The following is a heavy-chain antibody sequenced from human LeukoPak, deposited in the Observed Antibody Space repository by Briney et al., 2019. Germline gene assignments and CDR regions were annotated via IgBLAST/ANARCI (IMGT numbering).Heavy chain of an antibody. D-gene: IGHD4-17*01. CDR2: ITTTSAYI. V-gene: IGHV3-21*01. J-gene: IGHJ4*02. CDR1: GFTFNEYT. Sequence: GGSPRLSCAASGFTFNEYTLNWVRQAPGKGLEWGSSITTTSAYIYYADSVKGRFTISRDNAKNSLYLQMNSLRADDTGVYYCARDIVNGDYVSAYWGQGTLVTVSS. CDR3: ARDIVNGDYVSAY.